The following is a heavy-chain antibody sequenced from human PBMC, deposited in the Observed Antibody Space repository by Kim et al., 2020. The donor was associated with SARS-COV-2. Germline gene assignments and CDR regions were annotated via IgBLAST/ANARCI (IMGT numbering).Heavy chain of an antibody. V-gene: IGHV7-4-1*02. Sequence: ASVKVSCKASGYTFTSYAMNWVRQAPGQGLEWMGWISTNTGDPTYAQGFKGRVVFSLDTSVSTAYLQTSSRKPEDTAVYYCARDLHEDTPVDEGGNYWGQ. D-gene: IGHD5-18*01. CDR2: ISTNTGDP. CDR1: GYTFTSYA. CDR3: ARDLHEDTPVDEGGNY. J-gene: IGHJ4*01.